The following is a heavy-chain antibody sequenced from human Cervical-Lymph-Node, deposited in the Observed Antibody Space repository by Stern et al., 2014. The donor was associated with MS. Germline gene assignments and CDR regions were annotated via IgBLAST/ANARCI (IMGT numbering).Heavy chain of an antibody. CDR3: ARGRSSGRAPESFDY. CDR1: GGTFSSYA. D-gene: IGHD6-19*01. J-gene: IGHJ4*02. V-gene: IGHV1-69*01. CDR2: IIPIFGAA. Sequence: QVQLVQSGAEVKKPGSSVKVSCKASGGTFSSYAFTWVRQAPGQGLEWMGGIIPIFGAANYAQKFQGRVTITADESTSTAYRELSSLRSEDTAVYYCARGRSSGRAPESFDYWGQGTLVTVSS.